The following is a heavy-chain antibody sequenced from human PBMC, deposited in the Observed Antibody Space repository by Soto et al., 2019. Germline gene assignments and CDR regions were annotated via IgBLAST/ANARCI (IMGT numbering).Heavy chain of an antibody. CDR2: IHSSGTT. CDR1: GASMNSYH. CDR3: ARDQGVAAAGITWFDP. D-gene: IGHD6-13*01. Sequence: QVQLQASGPGLVKPSETLSLTCTVSGASMNSYHWSWIRQPAGKGLEWIGHIHSSGTTNYNPSLKSRVTMSVDTSKKQFSLRLMSLTAADTAVYYCARDQGVAAAGITWFDPWGQGSLVTVSS. V-gene: IGHV4-4*07. J-gene: IGHJ5*02.